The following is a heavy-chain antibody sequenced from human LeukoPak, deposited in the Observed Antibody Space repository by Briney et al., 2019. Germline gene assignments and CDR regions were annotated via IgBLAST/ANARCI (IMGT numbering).Heavy chain of an antibody. D-gene: IGHD6-13*01. CDR2: INHSGST. CDR3: GRGSSWRSFDY. J-gene: IGHJ4*02. Sequence: SETLSLTCAVYGGSFRGYYWSWIRHPPGKGLEWIGEINHSGSTNYNPSLKSRVTISVDTSKNPFSLKLSSVTAADTAVYYCGRGSSWRSFDYWGQGTLVTVSS. V-gene: IGHV4-34*01. CDR1: GGSFRGYY.